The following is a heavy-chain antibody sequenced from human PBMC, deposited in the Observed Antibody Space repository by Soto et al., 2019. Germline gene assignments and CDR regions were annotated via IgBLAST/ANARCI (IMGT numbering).Heavy chain of an antibody. CDR2: INPSGGST. Sequence: ASVKGSCKASGYTFTSYYMHWVRQAPGQGLEWMGIINPSGGSTSYAQKFQGRVTMTRDTSTSTVYMELSSLRSEDTAVYYCARDRRIQLWLPPYYYGMDVWGQGTTVTVSS. CDR1: GYTFTSYY. V-gene: IGHV1-46*01. D-gene: IGHD5-18*01. J-gene: IGHJ6*02. CDR3: ARDRRIQLWLPPYYYGMDV.